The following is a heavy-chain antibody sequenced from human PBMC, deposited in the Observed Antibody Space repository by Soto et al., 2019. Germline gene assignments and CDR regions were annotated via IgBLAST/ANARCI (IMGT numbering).Heavy chain of an antibody. D-gene: IGHD1-7*01. V-gene: IGHV4-34*01. CDR1: GGSFIVYY. CDR3: ARVYNWNFQFDY. CDR2: INHSGST. J-gene: IGHJ4*02. Sequence: LSLTWAVYGGSFIVYYWSWILQPPGKGLEWIGEINHSGSTNYNPSLKSRVTISVDTSKNQFSLKLSSVTAADTAVYYCARVYNWNFQFDYWGQGTLVTVSS.